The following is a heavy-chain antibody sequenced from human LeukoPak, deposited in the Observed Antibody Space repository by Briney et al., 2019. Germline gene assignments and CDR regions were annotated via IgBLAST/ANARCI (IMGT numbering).Heavy chain of an antibody. J-gene: IGHJ4*02. CDR2: IRSKAFGETA. CDR1: GFTFGDYA. CDR3: AKVVRWSGSGHTDY. D-gene: IGHD1-26*01. Sequence: GGSLRLSCTVSGFTFGDYAINWVRQAPGKGLEWVGFIRSKAFGETAEYAASVKGRFTISRDDSKSIAYLQMNSLKTEDTAVYYCAKVVRWSGSGHTDYWGQGTLVTVSS. V-gene: IGHV3-49*04.